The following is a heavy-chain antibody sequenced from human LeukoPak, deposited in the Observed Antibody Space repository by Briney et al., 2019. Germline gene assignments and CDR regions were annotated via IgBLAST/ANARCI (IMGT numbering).Heavy chain of an antibody. V-gene: IGHV4-34*01. J-gene: IGHJ4*02. CDR2: INHSGST. D-gene: IGHD3-3*01. Sequence: SETLSLTCAVYGGSFSGYYWSWIRQPPGKGLEWIGEINHSGSTNYNPSLKSRVTISVDTSKNQFSLKLSSVTAADTAVYYCARRIRITIFGVVPGPHYYFDYWGQGTLVTVSS. CDR3: ARRIRITIFGVVPGPHYYFDY. CDR1: GGSFSGYY.